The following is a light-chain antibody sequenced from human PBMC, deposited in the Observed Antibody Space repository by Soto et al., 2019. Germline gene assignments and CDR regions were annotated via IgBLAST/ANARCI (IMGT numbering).Light chain of an antibody. Sequence: EIVLPQSPATVSVSPGERVTLSFTASQNIFSNYLAWYQQKPGQAPRLLIYGASTRATGIADRFSGGGSGTDFTLTISRLEPEDFAVYYCQQYGSSRWTFGQGTKVDNK. CDR3: QQYGSSRWT. CDR2: GAS. V-gene: IGKV3-20*01. CDR1: QNIFSNY. J-gene: IGKJ1*01.